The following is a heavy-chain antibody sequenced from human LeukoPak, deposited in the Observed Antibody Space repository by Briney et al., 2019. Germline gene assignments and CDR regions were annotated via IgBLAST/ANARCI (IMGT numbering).Heavy chain of an antibody. CDR2: VYYSGRT. D-gene: IGHD3-22*01. CDR1: GDSVRSDTYY. J-gene: IGHJ3*01. CDR3: VRETTTEYYDSSGYYRQTEVFDA. V-gene: IGHV4-61*01. Sequence: PSETLSLTCTVSGDSVRSDTYYWSWIRQPPGKGLEWIGFVYYSGRTNYNASLKSRVTMSVDTSKNQFSLMLRSVTAADTAVYYCVRETTTEYYDSSGYYRQTEVFDAWGQGTMDTVSS.